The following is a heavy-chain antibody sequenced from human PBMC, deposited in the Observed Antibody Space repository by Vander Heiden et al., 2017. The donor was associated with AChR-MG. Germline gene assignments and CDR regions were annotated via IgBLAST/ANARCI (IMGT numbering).Heavy chain of an antibody. V-gene: IGHV3-30*18. D-gene: IGHD3-16*01. J-gene: IGHJ6*02. CDR2: ISYDGSNK. CDR3: AKGGDYYYYYGMDV. Sequence: QVQLVESGGGVVQPGRSLRLSCAASGFTFRSYGMHWVRQAPGKGLEWVAVISYDGSNKYYADSVKGRFTISRDNSKNTLYLQMNSLRAEDTAVYYCAKGGDYYYYYGMDVWGQGTTVTVSS. CDR1: GFTFRSYG.